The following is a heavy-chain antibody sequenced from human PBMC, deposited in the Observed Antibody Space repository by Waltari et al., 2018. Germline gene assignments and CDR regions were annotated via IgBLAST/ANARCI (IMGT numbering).Heavy chain of an antibody. CDR2: IDPTDSET. CDR3: VRGVGSPGDY. D-gene: IGHD3-10*01. CDR1: GSTCTSYW. Sequence: EVQLVQSGAEVKKPGESLRLPCKGSGSTCTSYWVHWVRQMPGKGMEWMGSIDPTDSETHYNPSFQGHVTISADKSTSTAYVQWNSLKASDTATYYCVRGVGSPGDYWGQGTLVTVSS. V-gene: IGHV5-10-1*03. J-gene: IGHJ4*02.